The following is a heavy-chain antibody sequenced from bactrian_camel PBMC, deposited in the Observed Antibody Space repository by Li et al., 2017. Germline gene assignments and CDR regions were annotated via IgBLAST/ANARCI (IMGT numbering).Heavy chain of an antibody. CDR1: GYMYGAAC. CDR3: AAALFSHPVEGGGYCGKTADFGY. Sequence: QVQLVESGGDSVQAGGSLRLSCAYSGYMYGAACMGWFRQGPQKQREGVAAIQPGTDTTVYADSARGRFTISQDNSKNTLYLQMNNLKPEDTGIYYCAAALFSHPVEGGGYCGKTADFGYFGQGTQVT. CDR2: IQPGTDTT. J-gene: IGHJ6*01. V-gene: IGHV3S54*01. D-gene: IGHD2*01.